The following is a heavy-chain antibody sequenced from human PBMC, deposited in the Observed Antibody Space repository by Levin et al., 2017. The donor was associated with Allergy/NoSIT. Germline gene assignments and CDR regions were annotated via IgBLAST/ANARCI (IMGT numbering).Heavy chain of an antibody. Sequence: GGSLRLSCTASGLTLSNVWMSWVRQVPERGLEWLGRVRSKTDGGTVDYAAPVKDRFTISRDDSKNTLYLQMSSLKTEDTGLYYCTSSGTSWGRGSLVTVSS. D-gene: IGHD6-13*01. J-gene: IGHJ4*02. CDR1: GLTLSNVW. CDR2: VRSKTDGGTV. CDR3: TSSGTS. V-gene: IGHV3-15*01.